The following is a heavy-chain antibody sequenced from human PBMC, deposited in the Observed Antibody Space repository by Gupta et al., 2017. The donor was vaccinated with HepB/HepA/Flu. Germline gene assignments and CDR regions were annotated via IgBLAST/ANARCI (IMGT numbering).Heavy chain of an antibody. CDR3: ARDPDCSSTSCYYYYYMDV. Sequence: QVQLAESGGGVVQPGRALRLPCAAAGFFFSSVGTHLVRQGPGKGLEWVALIWYDGSNKSYADSVKGRFTISRDNSKNTLYLQMNSLRAEDTAVYYCARDPDCSSTSCYYYYYMDVWGKGTTVTVSS. J-gene: IGHJ6*03. CDR1: GFFFSSVG. V-gene: IGHV3-33*01. D-gene: IGHD2-2*01. CDR2: IWYDGSNK.